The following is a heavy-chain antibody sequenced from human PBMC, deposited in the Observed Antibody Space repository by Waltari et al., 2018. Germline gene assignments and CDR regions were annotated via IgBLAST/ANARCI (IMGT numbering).Heavy chain of an antibody. J-gene: IGHJ4*02. CDR2: IYYSGST. CDR1: AGSLSSSSYS. CDR3: ARRDYYDSSGYYYD. V-gene: IGHV4-39*01. D-gene: IGHD3-22*01. Sequence: QLQLQESGPGLVKPSETLSLTCTVSAGSLSSSSYSWGWLRQPPGKGLEWIGSIYYSGSTYYNPSLKSRVTISVDTSKNQFSLKLSSVTAADTAVYYCARRDYYDSSGYYYDWGQGTLVTVSS.